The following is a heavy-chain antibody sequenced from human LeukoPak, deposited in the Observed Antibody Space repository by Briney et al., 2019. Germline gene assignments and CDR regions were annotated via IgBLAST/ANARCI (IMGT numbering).Heavy chain of an antibody. CDR2: IYYSGST. CDR1: GFTFSSNAM. J-gene: IGHJ4*02. Sequence: GSLRLSCAASGFTFSSNAMTWVRQPPGKGLEWVVFIYYSGSTSYPPSLKSRVTISVDTSKNQFSLKFSSVTAADTAVYYCATDGSGSYWGQGTLVTVSS. V-gene: IGHV4-4*02. CDR3: ATDGSGSY. D-gene: IGHD3-10*01.